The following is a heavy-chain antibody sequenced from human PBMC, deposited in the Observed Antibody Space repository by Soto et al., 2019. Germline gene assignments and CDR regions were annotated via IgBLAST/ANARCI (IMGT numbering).Heavy chain of an antibody. D-gene: IGHD5-18*01. V-gene: IGHV4-4*02. CDR1: GDSITGDNW. J-gene: IGHJ4*02. Sequence: SETLSLTCAVSGDSITGDNWWSWVRQPPGKGLEWIGEIHHSGSTNYNPSLKSRVTISVDTSKNQFSLKLSSVTAADTAIYYCARGYGRNFDYWGQGTLVTVSS. CDR2: IHHSGST. CDR3: ARGYGRNFDY.